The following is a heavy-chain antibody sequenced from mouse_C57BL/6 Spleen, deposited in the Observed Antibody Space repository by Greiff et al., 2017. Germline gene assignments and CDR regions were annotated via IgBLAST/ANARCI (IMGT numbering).Heavy chain of an antibody. CDR1: GFTFSDYG. CDR3: ARRGITEDAMDY. J-gene: IGHJ4*01. Sequence: EVKLVESGGGLVQPGGSLKLSCAASGFTFSDYGMAWVRQAPRKGPEWVAFISNLAYSIYYADTVTGRFTISRENAKNTLYLEMSSLRSEDTAMYYCARRGITEDAMDYWGQGTSVTVSS. D-gene: IGHD1-1*01. V-gene: IGHV5-15*04. CDR2: ISNLAYSI.